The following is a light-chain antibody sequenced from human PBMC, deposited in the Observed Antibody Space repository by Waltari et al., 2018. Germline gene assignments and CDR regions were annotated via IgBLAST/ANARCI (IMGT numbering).Light chain of an antibody. CDR1: TSDVGNYDL. J-gene: IGLJ1*01. CDR2: EVI. CDR3: CSYAGRGTYV. V-gene: IGLV2-23*02. Sequence: QSALTQPASASGTLGQSSTISCPGTTSDVGNYDLVSWYQHHPGKAPKLLICEVIKRPSGVSSRFSGSKSGNTASLTISGLQAEDEADYYCCSYAGRGTYVFGSGTKVTVL.